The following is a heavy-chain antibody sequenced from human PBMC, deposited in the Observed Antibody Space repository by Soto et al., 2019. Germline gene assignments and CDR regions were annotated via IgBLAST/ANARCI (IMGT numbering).Heavy chain of an antibody. CDR1: GGSISSGGYY. CDR3: ARGAVPAFNWFDP. J-gene: IGHJ5*02. V-gene: IGHV4-31*03. Sequence: SETLSLTCTVSGGSISSGGYYWSWIRQHPGKGLEWIGYIYYSGSTYYNPSLKSRVTISVDTSKNQFSLKLSSVTAADTAMYYCARGAVPAFNWFDPWGQGTLVTVSS. D-gene: IGHD6-19*01. CDR2: IYYSGST.